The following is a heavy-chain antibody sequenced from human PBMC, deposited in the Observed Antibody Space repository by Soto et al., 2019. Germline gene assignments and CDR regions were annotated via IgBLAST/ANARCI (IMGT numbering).Heavy chain of an antibody. J-gene: IGHJ5*02. CDR3: TRARTESNWFDP. CDR1: GFTFGDYA. Sequence: GGSLSLSCTASGFTFGDYAMSWVRQAPGKGLEWVGFIRSKAYGGTTEYAASVKGRFTISRDDSKSIAYLQMNSLKTEDTAVYYCTRARTESNWFDPWGQGTLVTVSS. CDR2: IRSKAYGGTT. D-gene: IGHD1-1*01. V-gene: IGHV3-49*04.